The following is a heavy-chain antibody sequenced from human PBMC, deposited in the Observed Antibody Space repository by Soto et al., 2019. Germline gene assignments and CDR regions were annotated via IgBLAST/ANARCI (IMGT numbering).Heavy chain of an antibody. CDR3: ARVRGEYSSSSGTLDV. V-gene: IGHV1-2*04. D-gene: IGHD6-6*01. J-gene: IGHJ6*02. CDR1: GYTFTGYY. CDR2: INPNSGGT. Sequence: ASVKVSCKASGYTFTGYYMHWVRQAPGQGLEWMGWINPNSGGTNYAQKFQGWVTMTMDTSISTAYMELSRLRSDDTAVYYCARVRGEYSSSSGTLDVWGQGTTVTSP.